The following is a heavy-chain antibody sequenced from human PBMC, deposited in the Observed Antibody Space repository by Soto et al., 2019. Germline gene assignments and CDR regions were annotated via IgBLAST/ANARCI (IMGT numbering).Heavy chain of an antibody. Sequence: GGSLRLCCAASGFTVSSYYMSWVRQAPGKGMEWVSVLYTGGSTYYAESVNGRFTISRHNSENTLYLQMNSLRVEVTAVYYCARRDLTAVWGKGTTVTVSS. CDR2: LYTGGST. CDR3: ARRDLTAV. J-gene: IGHJ6*04. CDR1: GFTVSSYY. V-gene: IGHV3-53*04.